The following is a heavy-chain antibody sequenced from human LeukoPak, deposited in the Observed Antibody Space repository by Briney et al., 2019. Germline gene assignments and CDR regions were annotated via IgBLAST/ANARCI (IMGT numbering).Heavy chain of an antibody. CDR3: AREVKGHCSSTSCYAPYYYYMDV. D-gene: IGHD2-2*01. CDR1: GGAFSSYA. Sequence: SVKVSCKASGGAFSSYAISWVRQAPGQGLEWMGGIIPILGTANYAQKFQGRVTITADESTSTAYMELSSLRSEDTAVYYCAREVKGHCSSTSCYAPYYYYMDVWGKGTTVTVSS. J-gene: IGHJ6*03. CDR2: IIPILGTA. V-gene: IGHV1-69*01.